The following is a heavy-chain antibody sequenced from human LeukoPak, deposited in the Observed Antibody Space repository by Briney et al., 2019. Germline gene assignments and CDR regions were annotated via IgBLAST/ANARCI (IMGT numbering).Heavy chain of an antibody. CDR2: IFHSGST. CDR1: GDSIFSTTYY. D-gene: IGHD2-8*01. V-gene: IGHV4-39*01. CDR3: ARLYEGKRPPDY. J-gene: IGHJ4*02. Sequence: PSETLSLTCTISGDSIFSTTYYWGWVRQPPGKGLEWIGSIFHSGSTYYNPSLKSRVTMSVDKSKNQLSLSLRSVTATDTAVYYCARLYEGKRPPDYWGQGTLVTVSS.